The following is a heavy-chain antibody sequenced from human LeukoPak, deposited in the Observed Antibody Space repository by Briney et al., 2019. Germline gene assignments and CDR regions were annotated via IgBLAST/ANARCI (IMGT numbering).Heavy chain of an antibody. D-gene: IGHD6-13*01. CDR3: ARLLTGIAAADYYYYYMDV. J-gene: IGHJ6*03. Sequence: SETLSLTCIVSGGSLRDTYWSWIRQSPGKGLEWIAEIKHGGSTNYNPSLKSRVTISADTSKNEISLKLSTVTAAGTAVYYCARLLTGIAAADYYYYYMDVWGKGTTVTISS. V-gene: IGHV4-34*01. CDR1: GGSLRDTY. CDR2: IKHGGST.